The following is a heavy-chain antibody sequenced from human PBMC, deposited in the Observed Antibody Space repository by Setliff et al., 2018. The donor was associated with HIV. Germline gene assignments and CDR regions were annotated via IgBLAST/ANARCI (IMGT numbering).Heavy chain of an antibody. CDR1: GFTFSDYY. CDR2: ISPNGNSM. CDR3: AKDIIPAGLFHDL. Sequence: GALRLSCAASGFTFSDYYMTWIRQAPGKGLEWVSYISPNGNSMYYADSVKGRFTISRDNAKNSLYLQMNSLSAEDTALYYCAKDIIPAGLFHDLWGQGTLVTVSS. V-gene: IGHV3-11*04. J-gene: IGHJ5*02. D-gene: IGHD2-2*01.